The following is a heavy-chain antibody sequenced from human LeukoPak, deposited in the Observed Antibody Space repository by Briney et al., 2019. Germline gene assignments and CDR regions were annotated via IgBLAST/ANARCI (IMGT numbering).Heavy chain of an antibody. D-gene: IGHD6-19*01. CDR2: ISGSGGNT. J-gene: IGHJ4*02. CDR3: ARGSTYSSGWYTGFDY. Sequence: GGSLRLSCAASGFTFSSYGMSWVRQTPGKRLEWVSAISGSGGNTYDADSVEGRFTISRDNARNSLYLQMNSLRAEDTAVYYCARGSTYSSGWYTGFDYWGQGTLVTVSS. V-gene: IGHV3-21*01. CDR1: GFTFSSYG.